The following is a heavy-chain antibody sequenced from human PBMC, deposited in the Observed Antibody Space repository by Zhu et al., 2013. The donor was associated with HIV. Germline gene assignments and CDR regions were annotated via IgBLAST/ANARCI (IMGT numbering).Heavy chain of an antibody. D-gene: IGHD3-22*01. CDR3: ARGRYYYDHDGYYHEYFQL. J-gene: IGHJ1*01. CDR2: ISGYNGKT. Sequence: QTQLLQSGAEVQRPGASLRVSCKASGQTFIDYYIHWLRQAPGQRLQWMGWISGYNGKTNYARNLQDRVTMTVDISSSTAYLELRSLRSDDTAIYYCARGRYYYDHDGYYHEYFQLWGQGTLVTVSS. CDR1: GQTFIDYY. V-gene: IGHV1-18*04.